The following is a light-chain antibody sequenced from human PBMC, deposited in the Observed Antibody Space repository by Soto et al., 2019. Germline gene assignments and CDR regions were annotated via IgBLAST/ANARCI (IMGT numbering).Light chain of an antibody. CDR3: AAWDASLNGRV. Sequence: QSVLTQPPSASGTPGQRVTISCSGSSSNIGRNTVNWYQQFPGTAPNLLIYNNNDRPSGVPDRFSGSKSGTSASLAISGLRSEDEADYYCAAWDASLNGRVFGGGTKVTVL. J-gene: IGLJ3*02. V-gene: IGLV1-44*01. CDR2: NNN. CDR1: SSNIGRNT.